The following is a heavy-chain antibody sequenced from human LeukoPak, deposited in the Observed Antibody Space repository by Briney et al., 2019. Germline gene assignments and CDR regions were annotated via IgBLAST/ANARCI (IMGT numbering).Heavy chain of an antibody. V-gene: IGHV3-7*01. CDR2: IKEDGSVR. J-gene: IGHJ2*01. CDR3: ARPFDDRWYFDL. D-gene: IGHD3-16*01. CDR1: GFTFRSYW. Sequence: GGSLRLSCGASGFTFRSYWMTWVRQAPGKGLEWVANIKEDGSVRYYVDSVKGRFTISRDNAKNSLYLQMNTLRAEDTAVYHCARPFDDRWYFDLWGRGTLVTVSS.